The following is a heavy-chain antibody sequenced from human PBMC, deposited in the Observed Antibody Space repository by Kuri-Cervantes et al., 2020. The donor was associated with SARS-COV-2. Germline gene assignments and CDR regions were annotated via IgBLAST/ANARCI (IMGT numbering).Heavy chain of an antibody. CDR2: MNPNSGNT. CDR3: ARDPYYYDSSGYYEGNWFDP. D-gene: IGHD3-22*01. J-gene: IGHJ5*02. CDR1: GYTFTSYD. Sequence: ASVKVSCKASGYTFTSYDINWVRQATGQGLEWMGWMNPNSGNTGYAQKFQGRVTITTDESTSTAYMELSSLRSEDTAVYYCARDPYYYDSSGYYEGNWFDPWGQGTLVTVSS. V-gene: IGHV1-8*03.